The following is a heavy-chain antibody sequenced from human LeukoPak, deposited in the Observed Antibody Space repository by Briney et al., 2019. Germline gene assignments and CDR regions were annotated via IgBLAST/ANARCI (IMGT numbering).Heavy chain of an antibody. CDR1: GGSISSYY. CDR3: ARHGVVATKDPLYYFDY. CDR2: IYYSGST. J-gene: IGHJ4*02. V-gene: IGHV4-59*08. Sequence: SETLSLTCTVSGGSISSYYWSWIRQPPGKGLEGIGYIYYSGSTNYDPSLKSRVTISVDTSKNQFSLKLSSVTAADTAVYYCARHGVVATKDPLYYFDYWGQGTLVTVSS. D-gene: IGHD5-12*01.